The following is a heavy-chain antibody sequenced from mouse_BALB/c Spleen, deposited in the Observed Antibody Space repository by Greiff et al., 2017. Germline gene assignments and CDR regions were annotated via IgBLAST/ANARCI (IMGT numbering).Heavy chain of an antibody. V-gene: IGHV1S22*01. CDR1: GYTFTSYW. CDR2: IYPGSGST. CDR3: TSTIYYGNYWFAY. Sequence: LQQPGSELVRPGASVKLSCKASGYTFTSYWMHWVKQRHGQGLEWIGNIYPGSGSTNYDEKFKSKGTLTVDTSSSTAYMHLSSLTSEDSAVYYCTSTIYYGNYWFAYWGQGTLVTVSA. D-gene: IGHD2-1*01. J-gene: IGHJ3*01.